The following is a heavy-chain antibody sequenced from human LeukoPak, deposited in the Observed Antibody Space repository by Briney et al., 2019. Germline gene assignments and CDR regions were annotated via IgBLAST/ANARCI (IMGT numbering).Heavy chain of an antibody. V-gene: IGHV4-30-2*01. CDR3: ARGVGYNYHYYYGMDV. Sequence: PSETLSLTCAVSGGSISSGGYSWSWIRQPPGKGLEWIGYIYHSGSTYYNPSLKSRVTISVDTSKNQFSLKLSSVTAADTAVYYCARGVGYNYHYYYGMDVWGQGTTVTVSS. J-gene: IGHJ6*02. CDR2: IYHSGST. D-gene: IGHD5-24*01. CDR1: GGSISSGGYS.